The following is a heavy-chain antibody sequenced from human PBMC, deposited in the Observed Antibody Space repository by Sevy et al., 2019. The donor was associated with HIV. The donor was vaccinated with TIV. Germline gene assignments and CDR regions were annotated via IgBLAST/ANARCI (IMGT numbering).Heavy chain of an antibody. CDR1: GDSVSSNSAA. V-gene: IGHV6-1*01. J-gene: IGHJ6*03. Sequence: SQTLSLTCAISGDSVSSNSAAWNWIRQSPSRGLEWLGRTYYRSKWYNDYAVSVKSRITINPDTSKNQFSLQLNSVTPEETAVYYCARGVIVLRFLEWLSETYYYYYYMDVWGKGTTVTVSS. CDR2: TYYRSKWYN. CDR3: ARGVIVLRFLEWLSETYYYYYYMDV. D-gene: IGHD3-3*01.